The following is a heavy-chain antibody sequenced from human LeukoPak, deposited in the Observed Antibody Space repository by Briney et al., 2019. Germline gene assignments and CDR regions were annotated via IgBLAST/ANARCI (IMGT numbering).Heavy chain of an antibody. CDR2: INHSGST. V-gene: IGHV4-34*01. Sequence: SETLSLTCAVYGGSFSGYYWSWIRQPPGKGLEWIGEINHSGSTNCNPSLKSRVTISVDTSKNQFSLKLSSVTAADTAVYYCARVFIVVVPDRNFDYWGQGTLVTVSS. J-gene: IGHJ4*02. CDR1: GGSFSGYY. D-gene: IGHD2-2*01. CDR3: ARVFIVVVPDRNFDY.